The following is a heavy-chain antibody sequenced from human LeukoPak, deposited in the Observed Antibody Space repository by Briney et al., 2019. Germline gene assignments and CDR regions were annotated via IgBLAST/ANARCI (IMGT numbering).Heavy chain of an antibody. CDR2: IYYSGST. CDR1: GGSISSYY. Sequence: PSETLSLTCTVSGGSISSYYWSWVQQPPGKGLEWIGYIYYSGSTNYNPSLKSRVTISVDTSKNQFSLKLSSVTAADTAVYYCARVLRGYTSYYYYYYMDVWGKGTTVTVSS. V-gene: IGHV4-59*01. D-gene: IGHD5-18*01. CDR3: ARVLRGYTSYYYYYYMDV. J-gene: IGHJ6*03.